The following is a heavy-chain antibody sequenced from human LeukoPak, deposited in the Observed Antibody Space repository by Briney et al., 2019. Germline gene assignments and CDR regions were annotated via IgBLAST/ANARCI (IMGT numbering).Heavy chain of an antibody. V-gene: IGHV3-7*03. CDR1: GFTFSSYW. CDR3: ATGAGCGY. J-gene: IGHJ4*02. D-gene: IGHD6-19*01. Sequence: PGGSLRHSCAASGFTFSSYWMTWVRQAPGKGLEWVANIKQDGSERNYVDSVKGRFTISRDNAKNSLNLQMNTLRDEDTAVYYCATGAGCGYWGQGTLVTVSS. CDR2: IKQDGSER.